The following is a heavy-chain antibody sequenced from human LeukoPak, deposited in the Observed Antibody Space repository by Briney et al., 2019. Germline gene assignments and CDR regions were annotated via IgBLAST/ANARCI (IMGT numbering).Heavy chain of an antibody. V-gene: IGHV4-34*01. CDR2: INHSGST. D-gene: IGHD3-22*01. CDR3: ARDRPLYYYDSSGYAFDT. Sequence: SETLSLTCAVYGGSFSGYYWSWIRQPPGKGLEWIGEINHSGSTNYNPSLKRRVTISVDTSKNQFSLKLSSVTAADTAVYYCARDRPLYYYDSSGYAFDTWGQGTMVTVSS. J-gene: IGHJ3*02. CDR1: GGSFSGYY.